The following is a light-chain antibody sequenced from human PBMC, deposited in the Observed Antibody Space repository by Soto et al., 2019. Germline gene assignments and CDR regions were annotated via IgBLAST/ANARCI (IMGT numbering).Light chain of an antibody. CDR1: SSDVGSYNR. Sequence: QSALTQPASVSGSPGQSITISCTGTSSDVGSYNRVSWYQQQPGKAPKLMIYEGSKRPSGVSNRFSGYKSSNTAALTISGLQDGDEADYYCCSHAGSRVFGGGIKLTVL. V-gene: IGLV2-23*01. CDR3: CSHAGSRV. J-gene: IGLJ3*02. CDR2: EGS.